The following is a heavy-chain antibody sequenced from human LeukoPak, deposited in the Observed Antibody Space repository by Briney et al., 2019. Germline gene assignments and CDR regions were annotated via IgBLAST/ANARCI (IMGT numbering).Heavy chain of an antibody. Sequence: SVKVSCKASGGTFSSYAISWVRQAPGQGLEWMGGITPIFGTAKYAQKFQGRVTITAVESMSTAYMELSSLRSEDTAVYYCARGWLAETTVVTPYNYWGQGTLVTVSS. CDR2: ITPIFGTA. D-gene: IGHD4-23*01. CDR1: GGTFSSYA. J-gene: IGHJ4*02. CDR3: ARGWLAETTVVTPYNY. V-gene: IGHV1-69*13.